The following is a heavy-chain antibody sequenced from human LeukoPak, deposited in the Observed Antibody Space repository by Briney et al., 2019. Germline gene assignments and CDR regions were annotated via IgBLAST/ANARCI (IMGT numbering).Heavy chain of an antibody. V-gene: IGHV7-4-1*02. J-gene: IGHJ4*02. CDR1: GYTFTSYD. Sequence: ASVKVSCKASGYTFTSYDINWVRQAPGQGLEWMGWINTNTGNPTYAQGFTGRFVFSLDTSVSTAYLQISSLKAEDTAVYFCARRSVIYGSGSWFGYWGQGTLVTVSS. CDR2: INTNTGNP. CDR3: ARRSVIYGSGSWFGY. D-gene: IGHD3-10*01.